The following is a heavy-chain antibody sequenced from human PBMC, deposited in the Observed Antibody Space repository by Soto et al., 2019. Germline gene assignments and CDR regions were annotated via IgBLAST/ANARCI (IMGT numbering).Heavy chain of an antibody. CDR3: ARNNGDYEVY. J-gene: IGHJ4*02. CDR2: ISSSGKTI. D-gene: IGHD4-17*01. Sequence: EGQLVESGGDLVQPGGSLRLSCVASGFTFSSYEMNWVRQAPGKGLEWVSYISSSGKTIHYADSVKGRFTISRDNAKNSLYLQMNSPRAEDTAVYYGARNNGDYEVYWGQGTLVTVSS. CDR1: GFTFSSYE. V-gene: IGHV3-48*03.